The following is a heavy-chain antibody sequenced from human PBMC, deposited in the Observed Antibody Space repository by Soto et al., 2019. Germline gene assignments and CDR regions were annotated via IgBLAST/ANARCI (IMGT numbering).Heavy chain of an antibody. Sequence: SETLSLTCAVYGGSFSGYYWSWIRQPPGKGLEWIGEINHSGSTNYNPSLKSRVTISVDTSKNQFSLKLSSVTAADTAVYYCAKGSSAFYYPHLDYWGPGTLVTVSS. CDR3: AKGSSAFYYPHLDY. J-gene: IGHJ4*02. CDR2: INHSGST. V-gene: IGHV4-34*01. CDR1: GGSFSGYY. D-gene: IGHD3-22*01.